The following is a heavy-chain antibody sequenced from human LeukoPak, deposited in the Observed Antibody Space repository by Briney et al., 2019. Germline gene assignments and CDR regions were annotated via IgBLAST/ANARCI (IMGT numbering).Heavy chain of an antibody. V-gene: IGHV4-34*01. CDR1: GGSFSGYY. Sequence: SETLSLTCAAYGGSFSGYYWSWIRQPPGKGLEWIGEINHGGSTNYNPSLKSRVTISVDTSKNQFSLKLSSVTAADTAVYYCARYSSGSYSPFDYRGQGTLVTVSS. D-gene: IGHD3-10*01. CDR2: INHGGST. CDR3: ARYSSGSYSPFDY. J-gene: IGHJ4*02.